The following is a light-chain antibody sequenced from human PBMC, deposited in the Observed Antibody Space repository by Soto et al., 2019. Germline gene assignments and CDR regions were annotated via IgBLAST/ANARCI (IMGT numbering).Light chain of an antibody. J-gene: IGKJ4*01. V-gene: IGKV3-20*01. CDR2: RAS. CDR3: QQYGISPLT. Sequence: EIVLTQSPGTLSLSPGERATLSCRASQSVSSNYLAWYQQKPGQAPKVLIYRASSRATGIPDMFSGSGSGTDFTLTISRLEPEDFAVYYCQQYGISPLTFGGGTKVEIK. CDR1: QSVSSNY.